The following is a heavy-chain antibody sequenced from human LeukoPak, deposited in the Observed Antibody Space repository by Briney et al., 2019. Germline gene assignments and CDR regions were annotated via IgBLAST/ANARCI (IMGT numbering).Heavy chain of an antibody. J-gene: IGHJ3*01. CDR1: GVSISSGGYY. CDR2: IYYSGST. V-gene: IGHV4-39*07. CDR3: ARAPRTGAWDMITFGGVIVHGDAFDF. Sequence: PSQTLSLTCTVSGVSISSGGYYWRWIRQHPGKGLEWIGSIYYSGSTYYNPSLKSRVTVSVDMSKNKFSLKLSSVTAAGTAVYYCARAPRTGAWDMITFGGVIVHGDAFDFWGQGTMVTVSS. D-gene: IGHD3-16*02.